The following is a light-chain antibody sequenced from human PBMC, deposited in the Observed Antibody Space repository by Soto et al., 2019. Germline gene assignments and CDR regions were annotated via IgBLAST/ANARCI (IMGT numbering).Light chain of an antibody. V-gene: IGKV3-20*01. CDR2: GTS. CDR3: QQYGSSPCT. J-gene: IGKJ1*01. CDR1: QTVTSSY. Sequence: ETVLTQSPRSLSASPGEGATLYCRASQTVTSSYLAWYQQTPGQAPRLLIYGTSNRATGIPDRFSGSGSGTDFTLTISRLEPEDFAIYYCQQYGSSPCTFGQGTKVDIK.